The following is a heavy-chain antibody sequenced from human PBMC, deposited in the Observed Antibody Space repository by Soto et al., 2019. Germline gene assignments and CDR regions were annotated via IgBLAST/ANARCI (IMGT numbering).Heavy chain of an antibody. D-gene: IGHD6-13*01. CDR3: ARIPRYSSSWYGMDV. Sequence: QVTLKESGPVLVKPTETLTLTCTVSGFSLSNARMGVSWIRQPPGKALEWLAHIFSNDEKSYSTSLKSRLTIXTDXSXNQVVLTMTNMDPVDTATYYCARIPRYSSSWYGMDVWGQGTTVTVSS. CDR1: GFSLSNARMG. CDR2: IFSNDEK. V-gene: IGHV2-26*01. J-gene: IGHJ6*02.